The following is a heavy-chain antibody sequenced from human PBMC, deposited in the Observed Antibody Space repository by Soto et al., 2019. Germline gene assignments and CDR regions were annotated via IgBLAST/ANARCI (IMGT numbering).Heavy chain of an antibody. CDR2: IYYSGST. D-gene: IGHD3-22*01. V-gene: IGHV4-30-4*01. CDR3: ARDTYYYDSSGYYRFDY. Sequence: SETLSLTCTVSGGSISSGDYYWSWIRQPPGKGLEWIGYIYYSGSTYYNPSLKSRVTISVDTSKNQFSLKLSSVTAADTAVYYCARDTYYYDSSGYYRFDYWGQGTLVTVSS. CDR1: GGSISSGDYY. J-gene: IGHJ4*02.